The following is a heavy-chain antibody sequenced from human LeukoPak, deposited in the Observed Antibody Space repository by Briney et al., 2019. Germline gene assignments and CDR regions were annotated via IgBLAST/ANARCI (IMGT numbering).Heavy chain of an antibody. CDR3: VRGNDYGGPHY. D-gene: IGHD4-23*01. V-gene: IGHV3-74*01. J-gene: IGHJ4*02. CDR2: IDRDGSRI. Sequence: GGSLRLSCAVSGFTFSSYWMHWVRQAPGKGLVWVSRIDRDGSRINYADSVKGRFTISRDDGKNTLFLQMNSLGAEDAAVYYCVRGNDYGGPHYWGQGTLVTVSS. CDR1: GFTFSSYW.